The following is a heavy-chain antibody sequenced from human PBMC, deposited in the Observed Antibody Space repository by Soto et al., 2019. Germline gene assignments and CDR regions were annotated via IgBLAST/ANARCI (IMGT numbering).Heavy chain of an antibody. CDR1: GDSVSSYY. CDR3: GGGFLEWLHVEY. V-gene: IGHV4-59*02. Sequence: SETLSLTCTVSGDSVSSYYWTWIRQSPGKGLEWIGYINYSGSTNHNPSLNSRVTISVDTSKNQFSLKLTSMTAADTAVYYCGGGFLEWLHVEYWGQGTPVTVSS. CDR2: INYSGST. D-gene: IGHD3-3*01. J-gene: IGHJ4*02.